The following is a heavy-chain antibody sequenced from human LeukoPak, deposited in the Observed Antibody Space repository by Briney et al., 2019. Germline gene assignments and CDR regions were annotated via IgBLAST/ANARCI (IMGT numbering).Heavy chain of an antibody. CDR2: IHNSGDIT. CDR3: ATMNGLRMAEALN. CDR1: GFTFSSYE. D-gene: IGHD2-8*01. Sequence: GGSLRLSCAASGFTFSSYEMNWVRQAPGKGLEWVAGIHNSGDITYYADAVRGRFTISRDNSKNTLYLQMNGLRAEDTAVYYCATMNGLRMAEALNWGQGTPVTVSS. V-gene: IGHV3-23*01. J-gene: IGHJ4*02.